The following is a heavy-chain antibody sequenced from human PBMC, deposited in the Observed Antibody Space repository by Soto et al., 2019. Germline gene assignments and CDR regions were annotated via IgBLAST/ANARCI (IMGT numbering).Heavy chain of an antibody. CDR3: VRDLVVVATTRVSGYYCYGMAV. D-gene: IGHD1-26*01. CDR2: ISAYNGNT. V-gene: IGHV1-18*01. CDR1: GCTFTSYG. Sequence: ASVKVSCNASGCTFTSYGISWVRQAPGQGLEWMGWISAYNGNTNYAQKLQGRVTMTTDTSTSTGYMELRSLRSDDTAVYYCVRDLVVVATTRVSGYYCYGMAVWGQGTTVT. J-gene: IGHJ6*02.